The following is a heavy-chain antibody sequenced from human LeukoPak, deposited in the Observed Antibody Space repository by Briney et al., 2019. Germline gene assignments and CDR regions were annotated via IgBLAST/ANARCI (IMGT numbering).Heavy chain of an antibody. Sequence: PGGSLRLSCAASGFTFSSYSMNWVRQAPGKGLEWVSSISSSSSYIYYADSVKGRFTISRDNAKNSLYLQMNSLRAEDTAVYYCARDTALYYDFWSGYYAENFDYWGQGTLVTVSS. CDR3: ARDTALYYDFWSGYYAENFDY. D-gene: IGHD3-3*01. CDR2: ISSSSSYI. CDR1: GFTFSSYS. V-gene: IGHV3-21*01. J-gene: IGHJ4*02.